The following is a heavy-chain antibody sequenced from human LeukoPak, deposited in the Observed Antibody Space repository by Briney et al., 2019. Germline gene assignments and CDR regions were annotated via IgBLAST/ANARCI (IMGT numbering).Heavy chain of an antibody. CDR1: GYTFTTYS. D-gene: IGHD3-10*01. Sequence: AGSLRLSCLPSGYTFTTYSTHWARQAPAEGLVLVSTINHKGDDTYYANSVKGRFTISRDNSRKTLYLQMSSLRAEDTAVYYCVKDLRGGGYYTGFDNWGQGTLVTVSP. CDR2: INHKGDDT. V-gene: IGHV3-64D*09. CDR3: VKDLRGGGYYTGFDN. J-gene: IGHJ5*02.